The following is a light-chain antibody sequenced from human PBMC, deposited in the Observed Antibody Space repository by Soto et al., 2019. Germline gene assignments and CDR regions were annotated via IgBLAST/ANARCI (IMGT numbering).Light chain of an antibody. Sequence: ESVVTKSPGTLYLSKGERATLSCRASQSVSSSYLAWYQQKPGQAPRLLIYGASSRATGIPDRFSGSGSGTDFTLTISSLQPEDVATYYCQKYNSAPITFGQGTLLEVK. CDR3: QKYNSAPIT. CDR2: GAS. J-gene: IGKJ5*01. CDR1: QSVSSSY. V-gene: IGKV3-20*01.